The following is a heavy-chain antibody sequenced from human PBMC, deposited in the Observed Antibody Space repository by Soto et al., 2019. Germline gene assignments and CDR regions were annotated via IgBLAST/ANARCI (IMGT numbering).Heavy chain of an antibody. CDR2: IIPMLAIT. D-gene: IGHD6-13*01. Sequence: QVQLVQSGAEVKKPGSSVKVSCKASGGTFNVYTIIWVRQAPGQGLEWMGRIIPMLAITNYAQRFQGRDTLTADTSTTTAYMELSSLTSEDTAVYYCALGSWSGETFDIWGQGTLVTVSS. CDR1: GGTFNVYT. CDR3: ALGSWSGETFDI. J-gene: IGHJ3*02. V-gene: IGHV1-69*02.